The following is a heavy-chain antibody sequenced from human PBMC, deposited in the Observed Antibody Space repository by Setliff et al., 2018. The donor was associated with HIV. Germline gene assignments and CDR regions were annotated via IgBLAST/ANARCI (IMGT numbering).Heavy chain of an antibody. Sequence: SVKVSCKASGFTFNHYALSWVRQAPGQRPEWMGGTNPQSDIANYAQRFQGRVTITADHSATTTCMELTSLRADDTAVYYCVRVGPWYYARSGYLASWDYWGQGTLVTVSS. CDR3: VRVGPWYYARSGYLASWDY. V-gene: IGHV1-69*10. CDR1: GFTFNHYA. D-gene: IGHD3-22*01. CDR2: TNPQSDIA. J-gene: IGHJ4*02.